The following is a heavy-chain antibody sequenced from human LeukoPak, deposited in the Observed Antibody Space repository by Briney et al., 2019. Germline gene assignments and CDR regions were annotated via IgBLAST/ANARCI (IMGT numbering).Heavy chain of an antibody. D-gene: IGHD3-3*01. Sequence: GGSLRLSCAASGFTFSNYWMRWVRQAPGKGLEWVADIEQDGGEKYYVDSVKGRFTISRDNAKNSLYLQMSSLRAEDTAVYYCARTARSYSYDFWSGYSADWGQGTLVTVSS. J-gene: IGHJ4*02. CDR1: GFTFSNYW. CDR2: IEQDGGEK. V-gene: IGHV3-7*01. CDR3: ARTARSYSYDFWSGYSAD.